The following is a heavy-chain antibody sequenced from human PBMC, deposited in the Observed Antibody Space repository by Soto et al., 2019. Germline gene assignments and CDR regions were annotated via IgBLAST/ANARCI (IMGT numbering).Heavy chain of an antibody. CDR1: GGTFSSYA. V-gene: IGHV1-69*13. CDR3: AREVTGYNWNYHYYYYGMDV. D-gene: IGHD1-7*01. J-gene: IGHJ6*02. Sequence: GASVKVSCKASGGTFSSYAISWVRQAPGQGREWMGGIIPIFGTANYAQKFQGRVTITADESTSTAYMELSSLRYEDTAVYYCAREVTGYNWNYHYYYYGMDVWGQGTTVTVSS. CDR2: IIPIFGTA.